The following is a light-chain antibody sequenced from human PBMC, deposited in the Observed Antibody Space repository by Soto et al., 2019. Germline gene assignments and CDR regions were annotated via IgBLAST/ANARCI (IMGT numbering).Light chain of an antibody. CDR3: SSYTSSSTYV. V-gene: IGLV2-14*01. J-gene: IGLJ1*01. Sequence: QPVLTQPASVSGSPGQSITISCTGTSSDVGGYKYVSWCQQHPGKAPKLMIYEVSNRPSGVSNRFSGSKSGNTASLTISGLQAEDEADYYCSSYTSSSTYVFGTGTKLTVL. CDR1: SSDVGGYKY. CDR2: EVS.